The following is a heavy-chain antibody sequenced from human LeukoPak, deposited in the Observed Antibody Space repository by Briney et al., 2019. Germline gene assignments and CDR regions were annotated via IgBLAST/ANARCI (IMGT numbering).Heavy chain of an antibody. CDR3: ARVSSSWYQDWYFDL. J-gene: IGHJ2*01. Sequence: SETLSLTCTVSGGSISSYYWSWIRQPAGKGLEWIGRIDTSGNTNYKPSLESRVTMSVDTSKNQFSLKLNSVTAADTAVYYCARVSSSWYQDWYFDLWGRGTLVTVSS. V-gene: IGHV4-4*07. D-gene: IGHD6-13*01. CDR2: IDTSGNT. CDR1: GGSISSYY.